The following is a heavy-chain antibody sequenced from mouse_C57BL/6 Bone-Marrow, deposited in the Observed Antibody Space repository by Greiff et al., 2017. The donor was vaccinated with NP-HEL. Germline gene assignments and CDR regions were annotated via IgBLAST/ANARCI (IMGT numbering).Heavy chain of an antibody. CDR1: GYTFTSYW. D-gene: IGHD2-4*01. J-gene: IGHJ1*03. CDR2: IYPGSGST. V-gene: IGHV1-55*01. CDR3: ARPYDYRSTDWYFDV. Sequence: QVQLQQPGAELVKPGASVKMSCKASGYTFTSYWITWVKQRPGQGLEWIGDIYPGSGSTNYNEKFKSKATLTVDTSSSTAYMQLSSLTSEDSAVYYFARPYDYRSTDWYFDVWGTGTTVTVSS.